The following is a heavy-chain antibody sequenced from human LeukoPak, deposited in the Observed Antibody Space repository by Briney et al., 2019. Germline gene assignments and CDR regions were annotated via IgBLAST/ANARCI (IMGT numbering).Heavy chain of an antibody. V-gene: IGHV4-59*08. Sequence: SETLSLTCTVSGGSISSYYWSWIRQPPGKGLERIGSIYHSGSTYYNPSLKSRVTISVDTSKNQFSLKLSSVTAADTAVYYCARLGPNVATDYWGQGTLVTVSS. D-gene: IGHD1-26*01. CDR2: IYHSGST. CDR1: GGSISSYY. J-gene: IGHJ4*02. CDR3: ARLGPNVATDY.